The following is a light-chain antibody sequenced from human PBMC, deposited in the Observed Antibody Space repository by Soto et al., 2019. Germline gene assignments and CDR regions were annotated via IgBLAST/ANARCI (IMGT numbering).Light chain of an antibody. CDR1: QSVSSNY. J-gene: IGKJ1*01. V-gene: IGKV3-20*01. CDR3: QQYGSSPST. CDR2: GAS. Sequence: ELVLTQSQATMSLSPGERATLSCRASQSVSSNYITWYQQKPGQAPRRLIFGASSRATGIPDRFSGSGSGTDFTLTISRLEPEDFAVYYCQQYGSSPSTFGQGTKVDIK.